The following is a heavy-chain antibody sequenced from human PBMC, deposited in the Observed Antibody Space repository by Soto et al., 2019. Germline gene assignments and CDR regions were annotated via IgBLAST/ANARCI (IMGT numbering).Heavy chain of an antibody. D-gene: IGHD6-6*01. CDR2: MIPIFGTG. V-gene: IGHV1-69*01. CDR1: GGTFSSYA. CDR3: ERNFKSSSSPGYYGMDV. J-gene: IGHJ6*02. Sequence: QVQLVQSGAEVKKPGSSVKVSCKASGGTFSSYAISWVRQAPAQGLEWMGGMIPIFGTGNYAQKFQGRVTITADESTNTDYMELSSLRSEDTAVYYGERNFKSSSSPGYYGMDVWGQGTTVTVSS.